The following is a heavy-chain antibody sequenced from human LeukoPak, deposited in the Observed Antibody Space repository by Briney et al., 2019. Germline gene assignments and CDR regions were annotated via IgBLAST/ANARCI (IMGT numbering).Heavy chain of an antibody. D-gene: IGHD3-16*01. Sequence: GESLKISCTGSAYIVTNYWIGWVRQMPGKGLEWMGIIFPSDSDTRYSPSFQGQVTISADKSISTAYLQWSSLRASDTAMYYCARLGTFDYWGQGTLVTVSS. CDR3: ARLGTFDY. CDR1: AYIVTNYW. V-gene: IGHV5-51*01. J-gene: IGHJ4*02. CDR2: IFPSDSDT.